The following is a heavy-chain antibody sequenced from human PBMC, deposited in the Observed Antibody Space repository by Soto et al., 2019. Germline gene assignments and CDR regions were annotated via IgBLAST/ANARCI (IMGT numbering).Heavy chain of an antibody. CDR3: AKGGSGSYYVYFDY. V-gene: IGHV3-23*01. D-gene: IGHD1-26*01. CDR2: ISGRGGTT. J-gene: IGHJ4*02. Sequence: GGSLRLSCAASGVAFASYAMGWVRQAPGKGLEWVSVISGRGGTTYYADSVKGRFTISRDNSGNTLYLQMNSLRAEDTAIYYCAKGGSGSYYVYFDYWGQGTPVTVSS. CDR1: GVAFASYA.